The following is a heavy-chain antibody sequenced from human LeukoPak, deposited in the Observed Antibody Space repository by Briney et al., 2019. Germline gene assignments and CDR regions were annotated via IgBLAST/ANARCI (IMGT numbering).Heavy chain of an antibody. CDR2: ISSSSSYI. CDR1: GFTFSSYS. V-gene: IGHV3-21*01. Sequence: GGFLRLSCAASGFTFSSYSMNWVRQAPGKGLEWVSSISSSSSYIYYADSVKGRFTISRDNAKNSLYLQMNSLRAEDTAVYYCARGAPAAMGYYFDYWGQGTLVTVSS. D-gene: IGHD2-2*01. CDR3: ARGAPAAMGYYFDY. J-gene: IGHJ4*02.